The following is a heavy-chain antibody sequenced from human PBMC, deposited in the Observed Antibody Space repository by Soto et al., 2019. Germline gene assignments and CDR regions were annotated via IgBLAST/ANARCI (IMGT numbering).Heavy chain of an antibody. D-gene: IGHD7-27*01. CDR3: ARGNWGSLVHYYYGMDV. V-gene: IGHV1-18*01. Sequence: ASVKVSCKASGYTFTNYGISWVRQAPGQGLEWMGWINVYNGNTKYAQKLQGRVTMTTDTSTSTAYMELRSLRSDDTAVYYRARGNWGSLVHYYYGMDVWGQGTTVTVSS. J-gene: IGHJ6*02. CDR1: GYTFTNYG. CDR2: INVYNGNT.